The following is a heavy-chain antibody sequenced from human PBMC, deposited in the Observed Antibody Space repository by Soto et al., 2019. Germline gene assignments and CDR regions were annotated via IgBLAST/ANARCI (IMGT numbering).Heavy chain of an antibody. CDR1: GYTFTSYG. J-gene: IGHJ4*02. CDR2: ISAYDGNT. D-gene: IGHD2-15*01. V-gene: IGHV1-18*01. Sequence: PSLKVSCKASGYTFTSYGISWVLQAPGQGLEWMGWISAYDGNTNYAQKLPGRVTMTTDTSTSTAYMELRSLRSDDTAVYSCARSRGYCSGGSCYFDFWGQGTLVSVSS. CDR3: ARSRGYCSGGSCYFDF.